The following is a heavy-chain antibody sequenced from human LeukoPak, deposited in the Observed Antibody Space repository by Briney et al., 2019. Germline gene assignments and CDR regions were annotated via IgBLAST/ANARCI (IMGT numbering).Heavy chain of an antibody. Sequence: ASVKVSCNASTYTFTGCYMHWVRQAPGQGLEWMGWINPNSGGTNYAQKFQGRVTMTRDTSISTAYMELSRLRSDDTAVYYCARAVDYYGSGSYYNPLDYWGQGTLVTVSS. J-gene: IGHJ4*02. D-gene: IGHD3-10*01. CDR3: ARAVDYYGSGSYYNPLDY. CDR1: TYTFTGCY. CDR2: INPNSGGT. V-gene: IGHV1-2*02.